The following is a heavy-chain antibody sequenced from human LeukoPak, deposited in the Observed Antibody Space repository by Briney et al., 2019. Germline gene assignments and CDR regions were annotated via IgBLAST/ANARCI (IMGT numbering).Heavy chain of an antibody. CDR3: ARGAGYGDYVRYYYMDV. Sequence: ASVKVSCKASGYTFTGYDINWVRQAPGQGLEWMGWMNPNSGNTGYAQKFQGRVTMTRNTSISTAYMELSSLRSEDTAVYYCARGAGYGDYVRYYYMDVWGKGTTVTISS. D-gene: IGHD4-17*01. CDR1: GYTFTGYD. CDR2: MNPNSGNT. J-gene: IGHJ6*03. V-gene: IGHV1-8*01.